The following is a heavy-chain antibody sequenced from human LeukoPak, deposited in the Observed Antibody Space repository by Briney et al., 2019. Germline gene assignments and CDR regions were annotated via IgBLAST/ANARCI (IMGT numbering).Heavy chain of an antibody. Sequence: GGSLRLSCAASGFTFSDYYMGWIRQAPGKGLEWVSYITSNGNSVYYAASVKGRFTISRDNAKNSMYLQMNSLRADDTAVYYCARDHTGYEYGSFTYHYQYMDVWGKGTTVTVSS. D-gene: IGHD5-12*01. CDR3: ARDHTGYEYGSFTYHYQYMDV. CDR1: GFTFSDYY. CDR2: ITSNGNSV. V-gene: IGHV3-11*04. J-gene: IGHJ6*03.